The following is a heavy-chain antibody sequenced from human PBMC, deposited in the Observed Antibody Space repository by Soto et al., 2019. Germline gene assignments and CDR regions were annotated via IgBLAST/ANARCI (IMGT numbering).Heavy chain of an antibody. J-gene: IGHJ4*02. CDR1: GFTFRNHG. Sequence: QVQLVESGGGVVQPGRSLRLSCTGSGFTFRNHGMHWVRQAPGKGLEWVAVIWHDGSNKYYEDSVKGRFTISRDDSKNSWYLQMNSLRAEDTAVYFFARDVGWEQRLGLWGQGTLVTVSS. V-gene: IGHV3-33*01. CDR3: ARDVGWEQRLGL. D-gene: IGHD1-26*01. CDR2: IWHDGSNK.